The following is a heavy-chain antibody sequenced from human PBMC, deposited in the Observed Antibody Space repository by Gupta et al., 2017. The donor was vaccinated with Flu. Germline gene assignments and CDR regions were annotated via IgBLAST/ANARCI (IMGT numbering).Heavy chain of an antibody. CDR2: ISSSSSYI. J-gene: IGHJ6*02. CDR1: GFTFSSYS. D-gene: IGHD3-9*01. CDR3: ARVLRYFDWYYGMDV. Sequence: EVQLVASGGGLVKPGGSLRLSCAAPGFTFSSYSMNWVRQAPGKWLEWVSSISSSSSYIYYADSVKGRFTISRGNAKNSLYLQMNSLRAEDTAVYYCARVLRYFDWYYGMDVWGQGTTVTVSS. V-gene: IGHV3-21*01.